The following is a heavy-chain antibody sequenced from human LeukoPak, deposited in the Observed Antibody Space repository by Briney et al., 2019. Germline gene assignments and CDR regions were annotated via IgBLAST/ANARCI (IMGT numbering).Heavy chain of an antibody. V-gene: IGHV4-30-2*01. CDR1: GGSISSGGYS. Sequence: PSETLSLTCTVSGGSISSGGYSWSWIRQPPGKGLEWIGYIYHSGSTYYNPSLKSRVTISVDRSKNQFSLKLSSVTAADTAVYYCARSMGRYNWFDPWGQGTLVTVSS. D-gene: IGHD2-8*01. CDR2: IYHSGST. CDR3: ARSMGRYNWFDP. J-gene: IGHJ5*02.